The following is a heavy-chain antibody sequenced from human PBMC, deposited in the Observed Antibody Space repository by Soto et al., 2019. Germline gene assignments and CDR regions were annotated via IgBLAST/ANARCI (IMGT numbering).Heavy chain of an antibody. CDR3: AKDGGYCSSTSCYEGINWFDP. D-gene: IGHD2-2*03. CDR2: ISYDGSNK. Sequence: PGGSLRLSCAASGFTFSSYGMHWVRQAPGKGLEWVAVISYDGSNKYYADSEKGRFTISRDNSKNTLYLQMNSLRAEDTAVYYCAKDGGYCSSTSCYEGINWFDPWGQGTLVTVPS. J-gene: IGHJ5*02. V-gene: IGHV3-30*18. CDR1: GFTFSSYG.